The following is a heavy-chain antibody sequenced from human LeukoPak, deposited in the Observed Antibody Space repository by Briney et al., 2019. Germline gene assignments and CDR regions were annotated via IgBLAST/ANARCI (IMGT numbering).Heavy chain of an antibody. J-gene: IGHJ4*02. CDR2: ISSSSSYI. Sequence: GGSLRLSCAASGFTFSSYSMNWVRQAPGKGLEWDSSISSSSSYIYYADSVKGRFTISRDNAKNSLYLQMNSLRAEDTAVYYCAREGYGDYEAFDYWGQGTLVTVSS. D-gene: IGHD4-17*01. CDR3: AREGYGDYEAFDY. CDR1: GFTFSSYS. V-gene: IGHV3-21*01.